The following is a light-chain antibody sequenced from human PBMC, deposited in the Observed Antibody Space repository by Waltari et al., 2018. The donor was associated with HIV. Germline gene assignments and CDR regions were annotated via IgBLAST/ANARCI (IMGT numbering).Light chain of an antibody. CDR2: DDR. V-gene: IGLV3-21*02. CDR3: QVWHRDSEHYV. J-gene: IGLJ1*01. Sequence: SYVLTHPPSVPVAPGQTARITCGGHDIRSQSVPSYQQKPCQAPLLVVFDDRDRPSGIPERFSGSNFGSTATLTISRVEAGDEADYYCQVWHRDSEHYVFGTGTKVTVL. CDR1: DIRSQS.